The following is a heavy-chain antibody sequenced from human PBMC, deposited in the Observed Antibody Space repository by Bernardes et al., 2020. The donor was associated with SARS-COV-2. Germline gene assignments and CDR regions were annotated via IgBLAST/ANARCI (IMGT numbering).Heavy chain of an antibody. V-gene: IGHV4-34*01. CDR1: GGSFSGYY. CDR3: AKDDTPVAASS. J-gene: IGHJ4*02. CDR2: IENSGSI. D-gene: IGHD6-19*01. Sequence: SETLSLTCAVYGGSFSGYYRSWIRQPPGKGLEWIGEIENSGSISYNSSLKGRVTISVDTSKNQFSLKLNSVTAADTAVYYCAKDDTPVAASSWGQGTLVTVSS.